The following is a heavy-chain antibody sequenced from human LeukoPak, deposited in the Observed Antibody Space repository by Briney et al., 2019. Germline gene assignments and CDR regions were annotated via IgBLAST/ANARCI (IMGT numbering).Heavy chain of an antibody. CDR2: IYHTGTT. V-gene: IGHV4-59*05. CDR1: GFTFNNYY. CDR3: ARPFCGGDCSPLGD. D-gene: IGHD2-21*02. Sequence: GSLRLSCAASGFTFNNYYMNWVRQPPGNGLEWIGSIYHTGTTHYNPSLKSRVTISVDMSKNQFFLKLSSVTAADTAVYYCARPFCGGDCSPLGDWGQGTLVTVSS. J-gene: IGHJ4*02.